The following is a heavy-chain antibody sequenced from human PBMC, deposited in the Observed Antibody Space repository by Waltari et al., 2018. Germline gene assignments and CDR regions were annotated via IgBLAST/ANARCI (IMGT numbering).Heavy chain of an antibody. J-gene: IGHJ4*02. CDR2: ISTDGSIT. D-gene: IGHD6-19*01. CDR3: VKYSSSFLGDC. Sequence: EVQLVESGGGLVQPGGSLRLSCAASGITFSNYWMHWVRQAPGKGLVSVSQISTDGSITNYADSVKGRFTISRDNAENTLSLQMHSLRAEDTAVYYCVKYSSSFLGDCWGQGTLVTVSS. CDR1: GITFSNYW. V-gene: IGHV3-74*01.